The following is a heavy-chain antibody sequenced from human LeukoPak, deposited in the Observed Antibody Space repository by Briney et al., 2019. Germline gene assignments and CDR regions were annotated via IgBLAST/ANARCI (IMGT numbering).Heavy chain of an antibody. CDR2: ITDRGVST. CDR3: VRGIVGTGQFYFHH. CDR1: GFSFNSYN. V-gene: IGHV3-48*03. D-gene: IGHD1-26*01. J-gene: IGHJ4*02. Sequence: PGGSLRLSCAPSGFSFNSYNMNWVRQAPGKGLEWISYITDRGVSTDYADSVKGRFTISRDNAKNSLYLQMDSLRAEDTAVYFCVRGIVGTGQFYFHHWGQGTLVTVSS.